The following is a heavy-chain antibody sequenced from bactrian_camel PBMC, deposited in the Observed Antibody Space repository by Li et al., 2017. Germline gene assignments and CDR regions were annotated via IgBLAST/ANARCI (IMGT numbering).Heavy chain of an antibody. Sequence: GSLRLSCAASGFTFSSYDMAWVRQAPGKGLEWIATVRSDGSSSEIGDSVKGRFAISRDNAKNTLYLQMNSLTTEDTGVYYCVRGGTWGAGYGQGTQVTVS. CDR1: GFTFSSYD. D-gene: IGHD5*01. V-gene: IGHV3S40*01. J-gene: IGHJ4*01. CDR2: VRSDGSSS.